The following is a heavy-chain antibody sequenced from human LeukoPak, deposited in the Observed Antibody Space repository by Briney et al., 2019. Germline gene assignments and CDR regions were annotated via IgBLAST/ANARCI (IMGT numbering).Heavy chain of an antibody. J-gene: IGHJ4*02. CDR3: ATSALLWFGESPLDY. CDR1: GYTLTELS. D-gene: IGHD3-10*01. Sequence: GASVKVSCKVSGYTLTELSMHWVRQAPGKGLERMGGFDPEDGETIYAQKFQGRVTMTEDTSTDTAYMELSSLRSEDTAVYYCATSALLWFGESPLDYWGQGTLVTVSS. V-gene: IGHV1-24*01. CDR2: FDPEDGET.